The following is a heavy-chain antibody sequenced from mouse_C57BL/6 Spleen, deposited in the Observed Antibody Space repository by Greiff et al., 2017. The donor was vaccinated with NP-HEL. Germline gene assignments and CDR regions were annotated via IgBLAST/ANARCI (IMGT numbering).Heavy chain of an antibody. D-gene: IGHD2-5*01. J-gene: IGHJ4*01. CDR3: ARNGYSNYIYAMDY. CDR1: GFSLTSYG. Sequence: QVQLKESGPGLVQPSQSLSITCTVSGFSLTSYGVHWVRQSPGKGLEWLGVIWSGGSTDYNAAFISRLSISKDNSKSQVFFKMNSLQADDTAIYYCARNGYSNYIYAMDYWGQGTSVTVSS. V-gene: IGHV2-2*01. CDR2: IWSGGST.